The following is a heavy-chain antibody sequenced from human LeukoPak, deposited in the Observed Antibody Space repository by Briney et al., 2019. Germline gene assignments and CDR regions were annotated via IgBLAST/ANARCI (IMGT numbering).Heavy chain of an antibody. D-gene: IGHD3-16*01. Sequence: SVKVSCNASGGTFSNYAISWVRQARGQPLKWMEGIIPVYNTANYAQKFQHRVTITADESTTTTYMELSSLKSEDTAVYYCATTGGDIYYYYMDVWGKGTTVTISS. CDR1: GGTFSNYA. V-gene: IGHV1-69*13. CDR2: IIPVYNTA. J-gene: IGHJ6*03. CDR3: ATTGGDIYYYYMDV.